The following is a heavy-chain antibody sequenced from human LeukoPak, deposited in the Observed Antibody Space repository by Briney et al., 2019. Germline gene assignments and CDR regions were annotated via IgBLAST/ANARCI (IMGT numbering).Heavy chain of an antibody. CDR2: INYSGST. D-gene: IGHD5-12*01. CDR1: GGSISSYY. J-gene: IGHJ4*02. Sequence: SETLSLTCTVSGGSISSYYWSWIRQPPGKGLEWIGYINYSGSTNYNPSLRSRVTISVDTSKNQFSLKLSSVTAADTAVYYCARHLGYSGYVIDYWGQGTLVTVSS. CDR3: ARHLGYSGYVIDY. V-gene: IGHV4-59*08.